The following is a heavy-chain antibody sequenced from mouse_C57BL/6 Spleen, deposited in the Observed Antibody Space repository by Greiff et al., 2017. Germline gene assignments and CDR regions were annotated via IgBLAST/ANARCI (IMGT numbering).Heavy chain of an antibody. D-gene: IGHD4-1*01. V-gene: IGHV5-9-1*02. Sequence: EVMLVESGEGLVKPGGSLKLSCAASGFTFSSYAMSWVRQTPEKRLEWVAYISSGGDYINYADTVKGRFTISRDNARNTLYLQMSSLKSEDTAMYYCTRSKAGTAWFAYWGQGTLVTVSA. J-gene: IGHJ3*01. CDR2: ISSGGDYI. CDR3: TRSKAGTAWFAY. CDR1: GFTFSSYA.